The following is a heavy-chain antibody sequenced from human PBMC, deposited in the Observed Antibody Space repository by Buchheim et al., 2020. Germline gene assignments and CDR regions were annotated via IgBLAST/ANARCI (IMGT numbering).Heavy chain of an antibody. J-gene: IGHJ6*02. CDR2: ISSSGTYI. V-gene: IGHV3-21*01. D-gene: IGHD6-13*01. CDR1: GFTFSNYT. Sequence: EVQLVESGGGLVQPGGSLRLSCTASGFTFSNYTINWVRQAPEKGLEWVSSISSSGTYIYYADSLKGRFTISRDNAKNSLYMQMKSLRAEDTAVYYCARGGSSSLFYSMDVWGQGTT. CDR3: ARGGSSSLFYSMDV.